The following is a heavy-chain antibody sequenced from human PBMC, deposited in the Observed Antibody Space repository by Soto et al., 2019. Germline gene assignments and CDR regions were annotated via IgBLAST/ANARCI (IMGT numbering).Heavy chain of an antibody. CDR3: ARGTTVRRDNWFDP. D-gene: IGHD4-4*01. CDR2: MNPNSGKT. Sequence: ASVKVSCKASGGTFSSYAISWVRQAPGQGLEWMGWMNPNSGKTDYAQKFQGRVTMTRNTSISTAYMELSSLRSEDTAVYYCARGTTVRRDNWFDPWGQGTLVTVSS. CDR1: GGTFSSYA. V-gene: IGHV1-8*02. J-gene: IGHJ5*02.